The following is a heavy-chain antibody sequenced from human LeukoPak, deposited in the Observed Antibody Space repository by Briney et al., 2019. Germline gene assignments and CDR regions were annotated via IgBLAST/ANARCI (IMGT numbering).Heavy chain of an antibody. V-gene: IGHV3-74*01. J-gene: IGHJ6*02. CDR1: GFTFSSYW. CDR3: AKDLSSGWYFYYYGMDV. CDR2: INSDGSST. D-gene: IGHD6-19*01. Sequence: PGGSLRLSCAASGFTFSSYWMHWVRQAPGKGLVWVSRINSDGSSTSYADSVKGRFTISRDNSKNTLYLQMNSLRAEDTAVYYCAKDLSSGWYFYYYGMDVWGQGTTVTVSS.